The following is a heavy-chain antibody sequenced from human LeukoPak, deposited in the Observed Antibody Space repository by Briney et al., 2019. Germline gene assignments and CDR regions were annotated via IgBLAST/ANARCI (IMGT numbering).Heavy chain of an antibody. D-gene: IGHD3-10*01. V-gene: IGHV1-69*05. CDR1: GGTFSSYA. CDR3: AKGRIVKMVRGGYYYYYMDV. J-gene: IGHJ6*03. CDR2: IIPIFGTA. Sequence: ASVKVSCTASGGTFSSYAISWVRQAPGQGLEWMGGIIPIFGTANYAQKFQGRVTITTDESTSTAYMELSSQRSEDTAVYYCAKGRIVKMVRGGYYYYYMDVWGKGTTVTVSS.